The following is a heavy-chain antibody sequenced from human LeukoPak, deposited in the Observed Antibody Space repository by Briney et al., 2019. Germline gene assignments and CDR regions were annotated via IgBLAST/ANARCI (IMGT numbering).Heavy chain of an antibody. CDR1: GFSISSGYQ. Sequence: SETLSLTCSVSGFSISSGYQWGWIRQSPGKGLEWIGTIHHSGNTDYNPSLESRVTMSVDTSKSEFSLKLDFVTAADTAVYYCARDTSSRWYLFDYWGQGTLVTVSS. D-gene: IGHD2-15*01. V-gene: IGHV4-38-2*02. CDR3: ARDTSSRWYLFDY. CDR2: IHHSGNT. J-gene: IGHJ4*02.